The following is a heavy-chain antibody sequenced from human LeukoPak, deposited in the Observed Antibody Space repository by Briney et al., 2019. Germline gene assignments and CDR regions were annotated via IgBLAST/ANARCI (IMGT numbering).Heavy chain of an antibody. Sequence: LETLSLTCTVSGGSISSYYWSWIRQPPGKGLEWIGYIYYSGSTDYNPSLKSRVTISVDTSKNQFSLKLSSVTAADTAVYYCARYSGSPPSSFDYWGQGTLVTVSS. J-gene: IGHJ4*02. CDR2: IYYSGST. CDR1: GGSISSYY. D-gene: IGHD3-10*01. V-gene: IGHV4-59*01. CDR3: ARYSGSPPSSFDY.